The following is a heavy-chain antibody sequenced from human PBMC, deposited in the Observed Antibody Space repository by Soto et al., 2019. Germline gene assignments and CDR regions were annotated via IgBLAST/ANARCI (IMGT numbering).Heavy chain of an antibody. CDR1: GGTLNKHA. V-gene: IGHV1-69*01. Sequence: QAQLVQSGAEVKKPGSSVKVSCRASGGTLNKHAITWVRRAPGQGLEWLGGIIPMFGIPNNPQKFQGRVTITADDSTNTSHMELIGLTSDDTAVYYCARGGTSGWLKGAYDVWGQGTMVTVSS. CDR2: IIPMFGIP. D-gene: IGHD6-19*01. CDR3: ARGGTSGWLKGAYDV. J-gene: IGHJ3*01.